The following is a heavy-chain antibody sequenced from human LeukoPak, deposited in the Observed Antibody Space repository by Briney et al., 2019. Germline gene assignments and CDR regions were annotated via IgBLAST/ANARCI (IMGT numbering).Heavy chain of an antibody. J-gene: IGHJ4*02. CDR1: GFTFSIYA. V-gene: IGHV3-23*01. CDR3: AKESAMTYYFDY. CDR2: ISGSGGST. Sequence: GGSLRLSCAASGFTFSIYAMSWVRQAPGKGLEWVSAISGSGGSTYYADSVKGRFTISRDNYKNTLYLQMNSLRAEDTAVYYCAKESAMTYYFDYWGQGALVTVSS. D-gene: IGHD5-18*01.